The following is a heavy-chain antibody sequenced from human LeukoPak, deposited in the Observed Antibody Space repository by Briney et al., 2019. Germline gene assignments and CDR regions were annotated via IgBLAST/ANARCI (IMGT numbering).Heavy chain of an antibody. CDR3: AKVDSQQRSD. J-gene: IGHJ4*02. D-gene: IGHD2-2*01. V-gene: IGHV1-2*02. CDR2: VIPNSGGT. Sequence: GASVTVSCKASGYTFTDYYMHWVRQAPGQGLEWMGWVIPNSGGTNYAQKFQGRLTMTRDTSISTAYMELSSLTSDDTAVYYCAKVDSQQRSDWGQGTLVIVSS. CDR1: GYTFTDYY.